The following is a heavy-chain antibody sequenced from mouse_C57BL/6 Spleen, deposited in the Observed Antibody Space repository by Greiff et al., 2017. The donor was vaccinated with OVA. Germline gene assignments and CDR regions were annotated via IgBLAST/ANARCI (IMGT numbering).Heavy chain of an antibody. CDR2: ISDGGSYT. Sequence: DVQLVESGGGLVKPGGSLKLSCAASGFTFSSYAMSWVRQTPEKRLEWVATISDGGSYTYYPDNVKGRFTISRDNAKNNLYLQMSHLKSEDTAMYYCATDSSCYYAMDYWGQGTSVTVSS. CDR1: GFTFSSYA. CDR3: ATDSSCYYAMDY. V-gene: IGHV5-4*01. D-gene: IGHD3-2*02. J-gene: IGHJ4*01.